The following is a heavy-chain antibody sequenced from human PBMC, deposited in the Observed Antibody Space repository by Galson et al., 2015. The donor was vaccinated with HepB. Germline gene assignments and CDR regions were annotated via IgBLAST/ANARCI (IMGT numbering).Heavy chain of an antibody. CDR3: ARIGTLRYFDWLGD. D-gene: IGHD3-9*01. CDR2: IDWDDDK. V-gene: IGHV2-70*11. J-gene: IGHJ4*02. Sequence: PALVKPTQTLTLTCSFSGFSLTSSGMCVSWFRQPPGKALEWLARIDWDDDKYYSASLKTRLTISKDTSKNQVVLTMTNMDPVDTATYYCARIGTLRYFDWLGDWGQGTLVTVSS. CDR1: GFSLTSSGMC.